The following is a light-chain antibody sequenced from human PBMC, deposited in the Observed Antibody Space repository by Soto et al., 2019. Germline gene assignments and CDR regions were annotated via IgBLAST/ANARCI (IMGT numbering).Light chain of an antibody. CDR2: GAS. Sequence: EIVLMQSPDTLSLSPGERATRSCRASETISSHYIAWYQQKPGQAPRLLIFGASTRATGIPDRFSGSWSGTDFTLTISRLEPEDFAVYYCQNFGDSPFTFGPGTKVDIK. CDR3: QNFGDSPFT. V-gene: IGKV3-20*01. J-gene: IGKJ3*01. CDR1: ETISSHY.